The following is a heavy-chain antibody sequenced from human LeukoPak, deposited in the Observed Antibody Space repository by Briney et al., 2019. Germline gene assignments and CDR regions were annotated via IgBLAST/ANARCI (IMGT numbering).Heavy chain of an antibody. CDR3: ARIWQWLDHRNYFDS. J-gene: IGHJ4*02. CDR1: GFTLINYR. V-gene: IGHV3-7*01. CDR2: INRDGSDK. D-gene: IGHD6-19*01. Sequence: TGGSLRLSCAASGFTLINYRMSWVRQAPGKGLEWVANINRDGSDKDYLDSVKGRFTISRDNTQNSLSLHMNNVRADDTAVYYCARIWQWLDHRNYFDSWGQGTLVTVSS.